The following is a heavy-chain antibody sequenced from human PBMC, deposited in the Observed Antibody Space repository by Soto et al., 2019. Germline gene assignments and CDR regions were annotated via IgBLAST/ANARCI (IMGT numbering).Heavy chain of an antibody. J-gene: IGHJ4*02. CDR2: ISGSGGST. V-gene: IGHV3-23*01. CDR3: ANLYYYDSSGDGPDY. CDR1: GFTFSSYA. Sequence: GGSLRLSCAASGFTFSSYAMSWVRQAPGKGLEWVSAISGSGGSTYYADSVKGRFTISRDNSKNTLYLQMNSLRAEDTAVYYCANLYYYDSSGDGPDYWGQGTQVTVSS. D-gene: IGHD3-22*01.